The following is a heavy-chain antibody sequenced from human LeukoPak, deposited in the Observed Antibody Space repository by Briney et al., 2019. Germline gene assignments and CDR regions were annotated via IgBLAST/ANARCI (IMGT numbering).Heavy chain of an antibody. J-gene: IGHJ6*03. D-gene: IGHD6-6*01. V-gene: IGHV3-30*02. CDR1: GFTFSSYG. CDR2: IRYDGSNK. CDR3: AKGGEAAQYYYYYMDV. Sequence: GGSLRLSCAASGFTFSSYGMHWVRQAPGKGLEWVAFIRYDGSNKYYADSVKGRFTISRDNSKNTLYLQMNSLRAEDTAVYYCAKGGEAAQYYYYYMDVWGKGTTVTVSS.